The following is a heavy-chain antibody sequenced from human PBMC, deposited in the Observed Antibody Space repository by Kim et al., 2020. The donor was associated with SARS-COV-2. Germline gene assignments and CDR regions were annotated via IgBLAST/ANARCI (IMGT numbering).Heavy chain of an antibody. CDR3: VRVATILRMSDAFDI. D-gene: IGHD5-12*01. CDR1: GFTFSSYA. J-gene: IGHJ3*02. CDR2: ISGSGGST. Sequence: GGSLRLSCAASGFTFSSYAMSWVRQAPGKGLEWVSAISGSGGSTYYADSVKGRFTISRDNSKNTLYLQMNSLRAEDTAVYYCVRVATILRMSDAFDIWGQGTMVTVSS. V-gene: IGHV3-23*01.